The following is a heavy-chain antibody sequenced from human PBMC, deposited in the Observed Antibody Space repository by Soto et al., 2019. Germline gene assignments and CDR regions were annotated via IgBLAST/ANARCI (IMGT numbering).Heavy chain of an antibody. CDR1: RYTFTNFY. V-gene: IGHV1-46*01. CDR2: INPSGGST. CDR3: ARSKVGRPLDX. D-gene: IGHD1-26*01. Sequence: ASLKVSCKASRYTFTNFYIHWLRQAPGQGLEWMGLINPSGGSTTYPQKFQGRVTMTRDTSTSTVHMELITLGSEDTAVYYCARSKVGRPLDXWGPGTTVTVS. J-gene: IGHJ6*02.